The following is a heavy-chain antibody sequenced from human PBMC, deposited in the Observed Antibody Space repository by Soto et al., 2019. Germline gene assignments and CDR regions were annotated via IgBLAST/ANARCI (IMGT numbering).Heavy chain of an antibody. CDR2: ISYDGSNK. D-gene: IGHD4-17*01. V-gene: IGHV3-30*18. Sequence: QVQLVESGGGVVQPGRSLRLSCAASGFTFSSYGMHWVRQAPGKGLEWVAVISYDGSNKYYADSVKGRFTISRDNSKNTLYLQMNSLRAEDTAGYYCAEDHQRWGSLLDAFDIWGQGTMVTVSS. CDR1: GFTFSSYG. CDR3: AEDHQRWGSLLDAFDI. J-gene: IGHJ3*02.